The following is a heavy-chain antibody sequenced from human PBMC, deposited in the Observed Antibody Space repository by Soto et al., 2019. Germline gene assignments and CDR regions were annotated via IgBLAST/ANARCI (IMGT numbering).Heavy chain of an antibody. V-gene: IGHV4-30-2*01. Sequence: SETLCLTCDVSGGSISSGGYSWSWIRQPTGKGLEWIGYIYHSGSTYYNPSLKSRVTISVDRSKNQFSLKLSSVTAADTAVYYCAAGGGLPRYYWGQGTLVTVSS. D-gene: IGHD5-12*01. J-gene: IGHJ4*02. CDR2: IYHSGST. CDR1: GGSISSGGYS. CDR3: AAGGGLPRYY.